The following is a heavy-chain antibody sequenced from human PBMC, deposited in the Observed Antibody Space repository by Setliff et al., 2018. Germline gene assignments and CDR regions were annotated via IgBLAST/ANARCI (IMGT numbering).Heavy chain of an antibody. CDR1: GFTFDNYD. CDR2: IKSKTDGGTT. D-gene: IGHD2-2*01. J-gene: IGHJ4*02. Sequence: PGGSLRLSCVVSGFTFDNYDMNWVRQAPGKGLEWVGRIKSKTDGGTTDYAAPVKGRLTISRDDSKNTLYLQMNSLRAEDTAIYSCAKFSSVPGSRFFDYWGQGALVTVSS. CDR3: AKFSSVPGSRFFDY. V-gene: IGHV3-15*01.